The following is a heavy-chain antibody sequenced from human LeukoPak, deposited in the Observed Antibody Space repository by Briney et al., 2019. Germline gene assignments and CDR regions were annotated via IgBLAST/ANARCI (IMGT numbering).Heavy chain of an antibody. CDR2: IKQDGSEK. CDR3: ARKAYGMDV. CDR1: GFTFSNYW. V-gene: IGHV3-7*03. Sequence: GGSLRLSCAASGFTFSNYWMSWVRQAPGKGLEWVANIKQDGSEKYYVDSVKGRFTISRDDAKNSLYLQMNSLRVEDTAFYYWARKAYGMDVWGKGTPVTVSS. J-gene: IGHJ6*04.